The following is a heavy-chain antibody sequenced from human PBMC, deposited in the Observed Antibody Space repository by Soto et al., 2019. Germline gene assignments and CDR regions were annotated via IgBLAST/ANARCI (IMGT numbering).Heavy chain of an antibody. J-gene: IGHJ3*02. CDR3: AKGGSSSWLRDGLHI. Sequence: EVQLVESGGGIVEPGRSLRLSCAASGFSFDNFAMHWVRQAPGKGLVWVSSISSNSGNIGYADSVKGRFTISRDNAKNSLYLEMNSLRVADTALYYCAKGGSSSWLRDGLHIWGQGTMVTASS. V-gene: IGHV3-9*01. CDR2: ISSNSGNI. CDR1: GFSFDNFA. D-gene: IGHD6-19*01.